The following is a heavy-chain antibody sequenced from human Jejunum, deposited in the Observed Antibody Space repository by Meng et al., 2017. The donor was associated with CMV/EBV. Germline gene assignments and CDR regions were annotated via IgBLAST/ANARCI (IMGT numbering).Heavy chain of an antibody. CDR1: GCSISSYSCT. V-gene: IGHV4-61*01. Sequence: TVSGCSISSYSCTWRRLRQPPGRELKWYVYSRHNRNTNYSPSLKSHTTIALDTSKNQFSLRLSSVAAADTAKYYCASLRGSWFIHYWGQGALVTVSS. CDR2: SRHNRNT. CDR3: ASLRGSWFIHY. D-gene: IGHD3-10*01. J-gene: IGHJ4*02.